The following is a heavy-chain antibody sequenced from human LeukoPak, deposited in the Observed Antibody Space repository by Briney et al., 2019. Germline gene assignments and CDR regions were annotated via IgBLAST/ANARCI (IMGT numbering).Heavy chain of an antibody. V-gene: IGHV4-30-4*01. D-gene: IGHD3-16*01. CDR2: IYYSGSA. CDR3: ARAANVLDFDY. CDR1: GGSISSGDYY. J-gene: IGHJ4*02. Sequence: SETLSLTCTVSGGSISSGDYYWSWIRQPPGEGLEWIGYIYYSGSAYYNPSLKSRVTISVDTSKNQFSLKLSSVTAADTAVYYCARAANVLDFDYWGQGTLVTVSS.